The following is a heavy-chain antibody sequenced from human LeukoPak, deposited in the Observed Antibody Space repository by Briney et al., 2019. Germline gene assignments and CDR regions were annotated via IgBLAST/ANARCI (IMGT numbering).Heavy chain of an antibody. CDR2: IYHSGST. CDR3: VREVPLGDGNYYYGMDV. V-gene: IGHV4-4*02. D-gene: IGHD3-10*01. CDR1: GGSISSSNW. Sequence: PSETLSLTCAVSGGSISSSNWWSWVRQPPGKGLEWIGEIYHSGSTNYNPSLKSRVTISVDKSKNQFSLKLSSVTAADTAVYYCVREVPLGDGNYYYGMDVWGKGTTVTVSS. J-gene: IGHJ6*04.